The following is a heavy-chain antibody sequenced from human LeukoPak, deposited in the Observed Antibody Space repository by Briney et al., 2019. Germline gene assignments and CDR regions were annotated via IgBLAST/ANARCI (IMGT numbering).Heavy chain of an antibody. J-gene: IGHJ4*02. V-gene: IGHV4-59*01. CDR2: IYYSGST. CDR3: ASLLGYGYFDY. CDR1: GGSISSYS. D-gene: IGHD2-8*01. Sequence: SETLSLTCTVSGGSISSYSWSWIRQPPGKGLEWIGYIYYSGSTNYNPSLKSRVTISVDTSKNQFSLKLSSVTAADTAVYYCASLLGYGYFDYWGQGTLVTVSS.